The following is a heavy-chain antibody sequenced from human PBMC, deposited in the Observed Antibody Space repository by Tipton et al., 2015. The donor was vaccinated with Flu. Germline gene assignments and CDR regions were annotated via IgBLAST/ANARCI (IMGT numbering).Heavy chain of an antibody. CDR2: IIPIFGTA. Sequence: QVQLVQSGAEVKKPGSSVKVSCKASGGTFSSYAISWVRQAPGYGLEWMGGIIPIFGTANYAQKFQGRVTTTADEATSTADMELSSLRSKDTAVYYCARERGVVVQGPNNLVFDYWGQGTLVNVSS. CDR3: ARERGVVVQGPNNLVFDY. J-gene: IGHJ4*02. D-gene: IGHD3-10*01. V-gene: IGHV1-69*01. CDR1: GGTFSSYA.